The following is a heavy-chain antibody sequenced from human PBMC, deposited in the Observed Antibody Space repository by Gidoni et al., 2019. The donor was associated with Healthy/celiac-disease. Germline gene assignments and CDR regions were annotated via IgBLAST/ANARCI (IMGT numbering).Heavy chain of an antibody. D-gene: IGHD3-3*01. J-gene: IGHJ4*02. V-gene: IGHV3-49*04. CDR3: TRARDDDYFDY. Sequence: EVQLVESGGGLVQPGRSLRLSCTASGFTFGDYAMSWVRQAPGKGLEWVGFIRSKAYGGTTEYAASVKGRFTISRDDSKSIAYLQMNSLKTEDTAVYYCTRARDDDYFDYWGQGTLVTVSS. CDR1: GFTFGDYA. CDR2: IRSKAYGGTT.